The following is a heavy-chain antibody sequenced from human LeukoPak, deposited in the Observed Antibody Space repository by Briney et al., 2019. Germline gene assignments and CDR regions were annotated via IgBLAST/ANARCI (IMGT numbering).Heavy chain of an antibody. CDR1: GYTFNGYD. V-gene: IGHV1-8*01. CDR2: MNPNTGDT. J-gene: IGHJ4*02. Sequence: ASVRVSCKASGYTFNGYDINWVRRATGQGLEWMGWMNPNTGDTGYAQKFQGRVTMTRNTSIDTAYMELSGLKSEDTAVYYCTRGSLSGSSRDYWGQGTLVTVSS. CDR3: TRGSLSGSSRDY. D-gene: IGHD1-26*01.